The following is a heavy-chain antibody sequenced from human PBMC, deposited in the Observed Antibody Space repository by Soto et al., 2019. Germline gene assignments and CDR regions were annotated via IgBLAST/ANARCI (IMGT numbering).Heavy chain of an antibody. J-gene: IGHJ6*02. Sequence: QVQLVESGGGVVQPGRSLRLSCAASGFTFSSYGMHWVRQAPGKGLEWVAVILYDGSKKYYADSVKGRFTISRDNSKKTMYLQMSSLRGEDTALYYCVKDGSSGWPYFGDMDVWGRGTTVTVSS. CDR2: ILYDGSKK. CDR1: GFTFSSYG. V-gene: IGHV3-30*18. D-gene: IGHD6-19*01. CDR3: VKDGSSGWPYFGDMDV.